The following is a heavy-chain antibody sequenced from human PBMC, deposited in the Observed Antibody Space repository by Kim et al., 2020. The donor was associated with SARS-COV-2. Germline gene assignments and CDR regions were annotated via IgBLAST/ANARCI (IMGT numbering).Heavy chain of an antibody. J-gene: IGHJ4*02. V-gene: IGHV3-30*01. Sequence: ADSVKGRFTISRDNSKNTLCLQMTSLRAEDTAVYYCARGDTSGYFYPFDYWGQGTLVTVSS. D-gene: IGHD3-22*01. CDR3: ARGDTSGYFYPFDY.